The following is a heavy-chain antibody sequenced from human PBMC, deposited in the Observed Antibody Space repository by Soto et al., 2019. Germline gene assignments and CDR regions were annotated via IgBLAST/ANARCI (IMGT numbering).Heavy chain of an antibody. CDR1: GFTFRNFW. CDR2: IKQDGTET. J-gene: IGHJ4*02. CDR3: ARENYYDY. V-gene: IGHV3-7*01. Sequence: GGSLRLSCAGSGFTFRNFWMGWVRQAPGKRLEWVANIKQDGTETSYADSVKGRFTVSRDNAKNSLYLQMNSLGADDTAVYYCARENYYDYWGQG.